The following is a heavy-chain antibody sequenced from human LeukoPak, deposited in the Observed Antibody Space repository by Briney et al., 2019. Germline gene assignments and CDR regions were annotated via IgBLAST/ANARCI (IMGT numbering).Heavy chain of an antibody. D-gene: IGHD2-15*01. Sequence: GESLKISCKGSCYSFTSYCIGWVRQMPGKGVVWMGIIYPGDSDTRYSPSFQGHVTISSDQSISNAYLLWINLKASDNAMYYCGRPAYCRGGSCHRDYWGEGTLVTVYS. V-gene: IGHV5-51*01. J-gene: IGHJ4*02. CDR2: IYPGDSDT. CDR1: CYSFTSYC. CDR3: GRPAYCRGGSCHRDY.